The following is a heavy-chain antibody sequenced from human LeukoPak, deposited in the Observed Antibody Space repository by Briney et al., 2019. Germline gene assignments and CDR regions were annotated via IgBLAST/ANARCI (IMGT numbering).Heavy chain of an antibody. V-gene: IGHV1-69*05. D-gene: IGHD2-21*02. J-gene: IGHJ1*01. CDR3: ASLSAVTAIRVEYFQH. Sequence: SVKVSCKASGGTFSSYAVSWVRQAPGQGLEWMGRIIPIFGTANYAQKFQGRVTITTDESTSTAYMELSSLRSEDTAVYYCASLSAVTAIRVEYFQHWGRGTLVTVSS. CDR2: IIPIFGTA. CDR1: GGTFSSYA.